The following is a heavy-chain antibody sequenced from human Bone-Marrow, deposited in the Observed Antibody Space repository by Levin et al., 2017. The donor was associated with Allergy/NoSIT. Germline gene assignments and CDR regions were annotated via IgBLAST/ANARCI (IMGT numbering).Heavy chain of an antibody. D-gene: IGHD1-26*01. J-gene: IGHJ6*03. V-gene: IGHV3-74*01. CDR3: ARDVSREYMDV. Sequence: SCAASGFTFSSYWMYWVRQAPGKGLVWVSRINSDGSSTRYADSVKGRFTISRDNAKNTLYLEMNSLRAEDTAVYICARDVSREYMDVWGKGTTVTVSS. CDR1: GFTFSSYW. CDR2: INSDGSST.